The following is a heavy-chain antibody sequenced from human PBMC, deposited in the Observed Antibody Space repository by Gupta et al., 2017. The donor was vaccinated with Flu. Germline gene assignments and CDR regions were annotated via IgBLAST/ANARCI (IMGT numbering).Heavy chain of an antibody. Sequence: EVLLVQSGAEMKKPGATVKVSCTVSGLTFTDYYIYWVRQAPGKGLDWMGLIDPGDGKAVYAEKFQGRVTITADTSTDTAYVELSSLRSEDTATYYCAVHYSNPTKYWGQGTLVSVSS. V-gene: IGHV1-69-2*01. CDR3: AVHYSNPTKY. J-gene: IGHJ4*02. CDR1: GLTFTDYY. CDR2: IDPGDGKA. D-gene: IGHD4-11*01.